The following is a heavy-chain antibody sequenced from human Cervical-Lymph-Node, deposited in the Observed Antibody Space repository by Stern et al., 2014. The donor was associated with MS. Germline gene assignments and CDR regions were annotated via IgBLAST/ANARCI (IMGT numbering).Heavy chain of an antibody. D-gene: IGHD3-10*02. V-gene: IGHV1-8*01. J-gene: IGHJ2*01. CDR2: MNPNSGKT. CDR3: VYGVGWYFDL. CDR1: GHTFTRYD. Sequence: QMQLVQSGAEVKKPGASVKVSCKASGHTFTRYDINWVRQATGQGLEWMGRMNPNSGKTISAEKFQGRVTMTRNTAISTAYMEMSSLRSEDTAVYYCVYGVGWYFDLWGRGTLVTVSS.